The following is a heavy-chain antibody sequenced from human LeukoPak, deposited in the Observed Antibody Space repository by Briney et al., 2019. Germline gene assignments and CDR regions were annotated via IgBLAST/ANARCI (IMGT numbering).Heavy chain of an antibody. CDR1: GFTFSSYW. J-gene: IGHJ4*02. CDR3: AREGVTDFDY. V-gene: IGHV3-7*01. Sequence: GGSLRLSCAASGFTFSSYWMNWVRQAPGKGLEWVANIKQDGSEKFYVDSVKGRFTISRGNAKNSLYLQMNSLRAEDTAVYYCAREGVTDFDYWGQGTLVTVSS. CDR2: IKQDGSEK. D-gene: IGHD2-21*02.